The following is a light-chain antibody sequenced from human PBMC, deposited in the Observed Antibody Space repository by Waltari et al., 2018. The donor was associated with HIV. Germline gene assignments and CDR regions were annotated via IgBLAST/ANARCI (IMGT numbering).Light chain of an antibody. CDR2: HVH. CDR1: GSNIGSRT. J-gene: IGLJ3*02. CDR3: AAWDDSLSGFV. Sequence: QSVLTQPPSLSAAPGHKINISCSGGGSNIGSRTVHWYQQLPSRAPKLIIDHVHRRPSGVSDRFTASKSGTSASLFISKLQAADEATYYCAAWDDSLSGFVFGGGT. V-gene: IGLV1-44*01.